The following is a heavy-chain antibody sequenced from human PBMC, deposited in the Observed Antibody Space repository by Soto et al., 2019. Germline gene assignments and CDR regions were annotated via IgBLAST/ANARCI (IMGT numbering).Heavy chain of an antibody. Sequence: EVQLVESGGGLVQPGGSLRLSCAASGFTFSSYSMNWVRQAPGKGLEWVSYISSSSSTIYYADSVKGRFTISRDNAKNSLYLQMNSLRAEDTAVYYCARDPLAPEGPAATGPWFDPWGQGTLVTVSS. D-gene: IGHD2-2*01. CDR3: ARDPLAPEGPAATGPWFDP. J-gene: IGHJ5*02. CDR2: ISSSSSTI. CDR1: GFTFSSYS. V-gene: IGHV3-48*01.